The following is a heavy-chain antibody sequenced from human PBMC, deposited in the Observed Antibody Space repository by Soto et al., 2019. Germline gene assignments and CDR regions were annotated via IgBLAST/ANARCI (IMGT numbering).Heavy chain of an antibody. CDR3: ARDRWTGDAFDI. J-gene: IGHJ3*02. Sequence: QVQLQESGPGLVKPSETLSLTCTVSGGSISSYYWSWIRQPPGKGLEWIGYIYYSGSTNYNPSLKRRVTISVDTSKNQFSLKLSSVTAADTAVYYCARDRWTGDAFDIWGQGTMVTVSS. CDR2: IYYSGST. V-gene: IGHV4-59*01. CDR1: GGSISSYY. D-gene: IGHD2-15*01.